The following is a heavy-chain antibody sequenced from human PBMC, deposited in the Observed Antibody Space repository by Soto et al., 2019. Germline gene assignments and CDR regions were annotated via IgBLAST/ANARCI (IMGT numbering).Heavy chain of an antibody. J-gene: IGHJ4*02. CDR2: ISYDGSNK. D-gene: IGHD3-22*01. Sequence: QVQLVESGGGVVQPGRSLRLSCAASGFTFSSYAMHWVRQAPGKGLEWVAVISYDGSNKYYADSVKGRFTISRDNSKNKLYLQMNSLRAEDTAVYYCARGGTMIVVVTLDYWGQGTLVTVSS. V-gene: IGHV3-30-3*01. CDR1: GFTFSSYA. CDR3: ARGGTMIVVVTLDY.